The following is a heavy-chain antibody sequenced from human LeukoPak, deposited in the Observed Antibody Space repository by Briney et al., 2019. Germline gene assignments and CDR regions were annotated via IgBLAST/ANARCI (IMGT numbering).Heavy chain of an antibody. Sequence: AGGSLRLSCAASGFTFSAYYMGWIHQAPGQGLEWVSYISSSSSDRKYADSVKGRFTIPRDNAKNSLYLQMNGLRVEDTAVYCCARARGSYAFDIWGQGTMVTVSS. D-gene: IGHD1-26*01. V-gene: IGHV3-11*05. CDR3: ARARGSYAFDI. CDR2: ISSSSSDR. CDR1: GFTFSAYY. J-gene: IGHJ3*02.